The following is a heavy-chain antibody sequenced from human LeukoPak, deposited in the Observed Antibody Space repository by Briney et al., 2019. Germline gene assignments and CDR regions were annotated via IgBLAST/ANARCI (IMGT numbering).Heavy chain of an antibody. Sequence: GGSLRLSCAASGFTFSSYAMHWVRQAPGKGLEWVAVISYDGSNKYYADSVKGRFTISRDNAKNTPYLQMNSLRAEDTAVYYCARDGIAAVGFDYWGQGILVTVSS. CDR1: GFTFSSYA. CDR2: ISYDGSNK. J-gene: IGHJ4*02. V-gene: IGHV3-30-3*01. CDR3: ARDGIAAVGFDY. D-gene: IGHD6-13*01.